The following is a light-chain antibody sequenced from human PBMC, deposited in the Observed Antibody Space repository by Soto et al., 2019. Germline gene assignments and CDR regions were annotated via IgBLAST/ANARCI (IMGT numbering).Light chain of an antibody. CDR3: QHFGGSSYT. CDR2: GAS. Sequence: DIVLTQSPGTLSLSPGETATLSCRASQSVNSNYLAWYQQKPGQAPRLLIYGASARATGIPDRFSGSGSGTDFTLAISRLEPEDFAVYYCQHFGGSSYTFGQVTILEIK. CDR1: QSVNSNY. J-gene: IGKJ2*01. V-gene: IGKV3-20*01.